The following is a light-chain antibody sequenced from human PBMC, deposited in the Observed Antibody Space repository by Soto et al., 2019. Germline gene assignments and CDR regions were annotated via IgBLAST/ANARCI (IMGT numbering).Light chain of an antibody. CDR1: QSVSGSY. J-gene: IGKJ4*01. CDR3: QQYGSSPRN. V-gene: IGKV3-20*01. CDR2: DAS. Sequence: EIVMTQSPGTLSLSPGEVATLSCRASQSVSGSYLAWYQQKPGQAPRLVIYDASSRATGIPDRFSGSGSGTDFTLTISRLEAEDFAVYFCQQYGSSPRNFGGGTKV.